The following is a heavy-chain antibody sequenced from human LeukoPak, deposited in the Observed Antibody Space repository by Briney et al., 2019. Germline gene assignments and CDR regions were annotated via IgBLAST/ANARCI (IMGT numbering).Heavy chain of an antibody. V-gene: IGHV3-23*01. D-gene: IGHD4-23*01. Sequence: GGSLRLSCAASGFTFSSYAMSWVRQAPGKGLEWVSSISGSGGNTYYADSVKGRFTTSRDNSKNTLHMQMNSLRAEDTAVYYCAKLVTHFDYWGQGTLVTVSS. CDR3: AKLVTHFDY. J-gene: IGHJ4*02. CDR2: ISGSGGNT. CDR1: GFTFSSYA.